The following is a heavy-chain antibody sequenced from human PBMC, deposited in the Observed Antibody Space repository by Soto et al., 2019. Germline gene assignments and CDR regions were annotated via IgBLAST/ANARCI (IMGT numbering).Heavy chain of an antibody. CDR3: ARVRRRYCSSTSCYQGYYYYGMDV. CDR2: INHSGST. CDR1: GGSFSAYS. D-gene: IGHD2-2*01. Sequence: SETLSLTCAVSGGSFSAYSWTWIRQPPGKGLEWIGEINHSGSTNYNPSLKSRVTISVDTSKNHLSLKLSSVTAADTAVYYCARVRRRYCSSTSCYQGYYYYGMDVWGQGTTVTVSS. J-gene: IGHJ6*02. V-gene: IGHV4-34*01.